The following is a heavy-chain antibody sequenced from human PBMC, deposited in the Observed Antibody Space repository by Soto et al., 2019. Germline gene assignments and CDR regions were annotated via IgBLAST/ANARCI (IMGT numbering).Heavy chain of an antibody. V-gene: IGHV4-39*01. D-gene: IGHD1-7*01. Sequence: SETLSLTCTVSGGSVSNTNYYWGWIRQPPGKGLEWIGSVYYSGNTYYDPSLKSRVTISVDTSRNQFSLKLNSMTAADTGVYYCARTELELSLDPWGQGTLVTVS. CDR1: GGSVSNTNYY. J-gene: IGHJ5*02. CDR3: ARTELELSLDP. CDR2: VYYSGNT.